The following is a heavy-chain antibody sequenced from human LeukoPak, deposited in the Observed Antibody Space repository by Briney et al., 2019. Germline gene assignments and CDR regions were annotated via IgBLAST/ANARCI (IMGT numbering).Heavy chain of an antibody. Sequence: GGSLRLSCATSGFTFRSYDMSWVREAPGKGLEWVSAISGSGGTTHCPDSEEGRFTVSRDNSKDTLYLQMNSLRAEDTAIYYCAKRLPFYYDYWGQGILVTVSS. CDR2: ISGSGGTT. CDR3: AKRLPFYYDY. J-gene: IGHJ4*02. CDR1: GFTFRSYD. V-gene: IGHV3-23*01.